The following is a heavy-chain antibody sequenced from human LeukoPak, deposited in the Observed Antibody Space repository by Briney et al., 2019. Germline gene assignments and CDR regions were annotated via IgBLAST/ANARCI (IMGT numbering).Heavy chain of an antibody. CDR2: IKQDGSEK. V-gene: IGHV3-7*01. CDR1: GFTFSSYW. D-gene: IGHD3-22*01. J-gene: IGHJ3*02. CDR3: ARPHSSGYYHDAFDI. Sequence: GGSLRLSCAASGFTFSSYWMSWVRQAPGKGLEWVANIKQDGSEKHYVDSVKGRFTISRDNAKNSLYLQMNSLRAEDTAVYYCARPHSSGYYHDAFDIWGQGTMVTVSS.